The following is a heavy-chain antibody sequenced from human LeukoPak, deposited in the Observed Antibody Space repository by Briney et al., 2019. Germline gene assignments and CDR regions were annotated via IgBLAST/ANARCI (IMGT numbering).Heavy chain of an antibody. CDR2: ISSSSSTI. D-gene: IGHD3-10*01. CDR1: GFSFSLYW. V-gene: IGHV3-48*01. J-gene: IGHJ4*02. Sequence: GGSLRLSCAASGFSFSLYWMSWVRQAPGKGLEWVSYISSSSSTIYYADSVKGRFTISRDNAKNSLYLQMNSLRAEDTAVYYCAKVGESLLLWFGEFGYWGQGTLVTVSS. CDR3: AKVGESLLLWFGEFGY.